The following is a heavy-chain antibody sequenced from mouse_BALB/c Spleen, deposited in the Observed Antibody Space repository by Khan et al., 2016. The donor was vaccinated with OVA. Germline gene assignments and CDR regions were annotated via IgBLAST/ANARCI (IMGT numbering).Heavy chain of an antibody. CDR2: INYSGST. V-gene: IGHV3-2*02. CDR3: ARDGSRDNYAMDY. D-gene: IGHD2-3*01. CDR1: GYSITSDYA. Sequence: VQLQQSGPGLVNPSQSLSLTCTVTGYSITSDYAWNWIRQFPGNKLEWMGYINYSGSTNYNPALKSRISITRDTSKNPFFLQLNSVTTEDTATYFCARDGSRDNYAMDYWGQGTSVTVSS. J-gene: IGHJ4*01.